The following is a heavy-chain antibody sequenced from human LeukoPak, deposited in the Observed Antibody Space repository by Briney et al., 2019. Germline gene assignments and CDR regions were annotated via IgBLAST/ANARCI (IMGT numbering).Heavy chain of an antibody. CDR1: GFTFSSYA. Sequence: GGSLRLSCAASGFTFSSYAMHWVRQAPGKGLEWVAVISYDGSNKYYADSVKGRFTISRDNSKNTLYLQMNGLRAEDTAVYYCAKDFSSGSYYISPFDYWGQGTLVTVSS. D-gene: IGHD1-26*01. CDR3: AKDFSSGSYYISPFDY. CDR2: ISYDGSNK. J-gene: IGHJ4*02. V-gene: IGHV3-30*04.